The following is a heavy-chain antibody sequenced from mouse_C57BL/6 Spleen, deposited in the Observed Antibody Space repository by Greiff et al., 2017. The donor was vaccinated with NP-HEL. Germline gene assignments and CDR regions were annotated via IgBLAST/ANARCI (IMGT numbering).Heavy chain of an antibody. Sequence: VQLQQSGAELARPGASVKLSCKASGYTFTSYGISWVKQRTGQGLEWIGEIYPRSGNTYYNEKFKGKATLTADKSSSTAYMELRSLTSEDSAVYFCAWYYDYDVGRGYFDVWGTGTTVTVSS. CDR3: AWYYDYDVGRGYFDV. J-gene: IGHJ1*03. CDR2: IYPRSGNT. V-gene: IGHV1-81*01. D-gene: IGHD2-4*01. CDR1: GYTFTSYG.